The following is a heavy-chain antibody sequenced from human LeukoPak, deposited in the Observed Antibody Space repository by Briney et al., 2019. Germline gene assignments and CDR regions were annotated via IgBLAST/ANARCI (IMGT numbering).Heavy chain of an antibody. CDR1: GFTFSSYA. D-gene: IGHD3-22*01. J-gene: IGHJ4*02. Sequence: SGGSLRLSCAASGFTFSSYAMHWVRQAPGKGLEWVAVISYDGSNKYYADSVKGRFTISRDNSKNTLYLQMNSLRAEDTAVYYCARSDDSSGYIPDYFDYWGQGTLVTVSS. CDR2: ISYDGSNK. V-gene: IGHV3-30*04. CDR3: ARSDDSSGYIPDYFDY.